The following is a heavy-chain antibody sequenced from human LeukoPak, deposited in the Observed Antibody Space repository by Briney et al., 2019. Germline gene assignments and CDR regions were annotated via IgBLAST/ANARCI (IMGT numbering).Heavy chain of an antibody. CDR2: INPNSGGT. CDR1: GYTFTGYY. V-gene: IGHV1-2*02. CDR3: ARALRSGSYREFDY. J-gene: IGHJ4*02. Sequence: ASVQVSCKASGYTFTGYYIHWVRQAPGQGLEWMGWINPNSGGTNYAQKFQGRVTITRDTSTSTAYMELSRLTSDDTAVYYCARALRSGSYREFDYWGQGTLVTVSS. D-gene: IGHD1-26*01.